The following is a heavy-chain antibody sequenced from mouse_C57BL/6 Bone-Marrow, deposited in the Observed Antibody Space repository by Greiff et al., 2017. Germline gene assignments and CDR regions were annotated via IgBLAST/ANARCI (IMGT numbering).Heavy chain of an antibody. CDR2: INPSNGGT. CDR1: GYTFTSYW. J-gene: IGHJ2*01. V-gene: IGHV1-53*01. Sequence: VQLQQPGTELVKPGASVKLSCKASGYTFTSYWMHWVKQRPGQGLEWIGNINPSNGGTNYNEKFKSKATLTVAQSSSTAYMQLSSLTSEDSAVYYCARGNYDGSSADDWGEGTTRTVCS. CDR3: ARGNYDGSSADD. D-gene: IGHD1-1*01.